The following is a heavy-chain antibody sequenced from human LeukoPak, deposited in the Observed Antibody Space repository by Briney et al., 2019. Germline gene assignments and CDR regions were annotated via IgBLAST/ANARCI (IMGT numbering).Heavy chain of an antibody. CDR3: ATPYYYDSSGEAFDI. Sequence: GASVKVSCKASGYTFTSYGISWVRQASGQGLEWMGWISAYNGNTNYAQKLQGRVTMTTDTSTSTAYMELRSLRSDDTAVYYCATPYYYDSSGEAFDIWGQGTMVTVSS. V-gene: IGHV1-18*01. CDR2: ISAYNGNT. CDR1: GYTFTSYG. J-gene: IGHJ3*02. D-gene: IGHD3-22*01.